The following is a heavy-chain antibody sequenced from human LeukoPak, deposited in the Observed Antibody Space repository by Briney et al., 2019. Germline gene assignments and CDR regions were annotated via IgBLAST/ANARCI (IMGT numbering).Heavy chain of an antibody. Sequence: SETLSLTCTVSGGSISSGGYYWSWIRQHPGKGLEWIGYIYYSGSTNYNPSLKSRVTISVDTSKNQFSLKLSSVTAADTAVYYCARGTLVGAICNWFDPWGQGTLVTVSS. CDR2: IYYSGST. V-gene: IGHV4-61*08. CDR3: ARGTLVGAICNWFDP. J-gene: IGHJ5*02. D-gene: IGHD1-26*01. CDR1: GGSISSGGYY.